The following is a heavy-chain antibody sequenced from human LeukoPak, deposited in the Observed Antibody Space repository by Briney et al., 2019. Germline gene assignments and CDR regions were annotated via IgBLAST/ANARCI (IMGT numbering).Heavy chain of an antibody. V-gene: IGHV3-30*02. CDR2: IRYDGSNK. Sequence: PGGSLRLSCAASGFTFSSYGMHWVRQAPGKGLEWVAFIRYDGSNKYYADSVKGRLTISRDNSKNTLYLQMNSLRAEDTAVYYCAKLAVAGMNWFDPWGQGTLVTVSS. D-gene: IGHD6-19*01. CDR1: GFTFSSYG. J-gene: IGHJ5*02. CDR3: AKLAVAGMNWFDP.